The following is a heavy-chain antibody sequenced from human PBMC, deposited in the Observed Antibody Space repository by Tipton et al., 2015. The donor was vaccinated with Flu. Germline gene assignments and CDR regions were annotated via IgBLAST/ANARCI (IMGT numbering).Heavy chain of an antibody. Sequence: SLRLSCTASGFTFRDYGFTWVRQAPGKGLEWVAFMRYDGTNKYYADSVKGRFTISRDTSKNTLYLQMNSLRAEDTAVYYCARGDSIDYWGQGTLVTVSS. CDR2: MRYDGTNK. CDR3: ARGDSIDY. J-gene: IGHJ4*02. CDR1: GFTFRDYG. V-gene: IGHV3-33*08.